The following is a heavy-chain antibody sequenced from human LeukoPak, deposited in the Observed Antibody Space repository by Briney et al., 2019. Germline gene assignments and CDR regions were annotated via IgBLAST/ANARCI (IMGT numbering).Heavy chain of an antibody. J-gene: IGHJ4*02. V-gene: IGHV1-8*01. CDR2: MNPNSGNT. CDR3: ARGLFMVRGVIKGY. Sequence: GASVKVSCKASGYTFTSYDINWVRQATGQGLEWMGWMNPNSGNTGYAQKFQGRVTMTRNTSISTAYMELSSLRSEDTAVYYCARGLFMVRGVIKGYWGQGTLVTVSS. D-gene: IGHD3-10*01. CDR1: GYTFTSYD.